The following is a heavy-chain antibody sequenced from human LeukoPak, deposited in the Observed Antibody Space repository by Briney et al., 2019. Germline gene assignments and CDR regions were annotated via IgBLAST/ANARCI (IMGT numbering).Heavy chain of an antibody. V-gene: IGHV3-23*01. CDR3: AXSDCGGDGCKLLNY. D-gene: IGHD2-21*01. CDR2: VSDSGDAT. CDR1: GFTFRSYA. Sequence: GGSLRLSCAASGFTFRSYAMSWVRQPPGKGLEWVSAVSDSGDATRXXDSXXGRFTISRDNSKDTLYLQMNSLRAEDTAVYYCAXSDCGGDGCKLLNYWGQGTLVTVSS. J-gene: IGHJ4*02.